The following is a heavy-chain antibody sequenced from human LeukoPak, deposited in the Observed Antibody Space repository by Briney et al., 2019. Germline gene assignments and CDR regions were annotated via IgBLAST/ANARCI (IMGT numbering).Heavy chain of an antibody. Sequence: GESLKISRKGSGYSFTSYWIGLVRQIPGKGLEWMGIIDPGDSDTRYSPSFQGQVTISADKSISTAYLQWSSLKASDTARYYCARHSRYPYYMDVWGKGTTVTVSS. CDR1: GYSFTSYW. J-gene: IGHJ6*03. V-gene: IGHV5-51*01. CDR3: ARHSRYPYYMDV. CDR2: IDPGDSDT. D-gene: IGHD5-12*01.